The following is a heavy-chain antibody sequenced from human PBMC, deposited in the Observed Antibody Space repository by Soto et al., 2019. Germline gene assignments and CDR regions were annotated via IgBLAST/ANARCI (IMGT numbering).Heavy chain of an antibody. J-gene: IGHJ6*02. V-gene: IGHV3-15*01. D-gene: IGHD3-16*01. CDR3: TTDGPGFGYDMDV. CDR2: IKSKTDGGTA. Sequence: GGSLRLSGAASGFSFSNAWMRWVRQAPGKGLEWVGRIKSKTDGGTAYYAAPVTGRFTIARDDSKNKLYLQMNSLKTEDTTVYYCTTDGPGFGYDMDVWGQGTTVTV. CDR1: GFSFSNAW.